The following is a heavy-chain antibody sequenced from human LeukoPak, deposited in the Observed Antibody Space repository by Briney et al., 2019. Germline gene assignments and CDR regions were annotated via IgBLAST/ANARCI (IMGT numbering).Heavy chain of an antibody. J-gene: IGHJ4*02. CDR1: GGTFSSYA. Sequence: ASVKVSCKASGGTFSSYAISWVRQAPGQGLEWMGWISAYNGNTNYAQKLQGRVTMTTDTSTSTAYMELRSLRSDDTAVYYCARPAFYDSSGYYYDWGQGTLVTVSS. CDR2: ISAYNGNT. CDR3: ARPAFYDSSGYYYD. V-gene: IGHV1-18*01. D-gene: IGHD3-22*01.